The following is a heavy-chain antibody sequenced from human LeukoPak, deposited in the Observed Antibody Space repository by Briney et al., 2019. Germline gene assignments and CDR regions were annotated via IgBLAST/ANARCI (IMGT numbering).Heavy chain of an antibody. Sequence: GGSLRPSCAASGFTFSSYDMHWVRQATGKGLEWVSAIGTAGDTYYPGSVKGRFTISRENAKNSLYLQMNSLRAEDTAVYYCARDLFWGLRGDYWGRGTLVTVSS. CDR1: GFTFSSYD. V-gene: IGHV3-13*01. D-gene: IGHD3-16*01. CDR3: ARDLFWGLRGDY. CDR2: IGTAGDT. J-gene: IGHJ4*02.